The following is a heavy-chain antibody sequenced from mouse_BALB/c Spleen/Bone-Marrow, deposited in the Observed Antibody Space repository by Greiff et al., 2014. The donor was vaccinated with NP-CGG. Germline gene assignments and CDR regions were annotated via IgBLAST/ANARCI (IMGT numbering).Heavy chain of an antibody. CDR1: GFTFSSYA. CDR3: ARQGYHRYDGRGFDY. Sequence: EVQLVESGGGLVKPGGSLKPSCAASGFTFSSYAMSWVRQTPEKRLEWVATISSGGSYTYYPDSVKGRFTISRDNAKNTLYLQMSSLRSEDTAMYYCARQGYHRYDGRGFDYWGQGTTLTVSS. CDR2: ISSGGSYT. D-gene: IGHD2-14*01. V-gene: IGHV5-9-3*01. J-gene: IGHJ2*01.